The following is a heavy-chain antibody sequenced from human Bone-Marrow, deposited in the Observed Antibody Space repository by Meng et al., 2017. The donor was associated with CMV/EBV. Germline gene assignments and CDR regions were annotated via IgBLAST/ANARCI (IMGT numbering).Heavy chain of an antibody. J-gene: IGHJ4*02. CDR2: IYSSGST. D-gene: IGHD3-3*01. CDR3: PRATGFAVGDI. V-gene: IGHV4-30-4*08. CDR1: GDSISSGDYY. Sequence: SETLSLTCTVSGDSISSGDYYWSWIRQPPGKGLEWIGYIYSSGSTYYNPSLKSRLNILLDTSKNQFSLNLRSVTAADTAVYSCPRATGFAVGDIWGQGTLVTVSS.